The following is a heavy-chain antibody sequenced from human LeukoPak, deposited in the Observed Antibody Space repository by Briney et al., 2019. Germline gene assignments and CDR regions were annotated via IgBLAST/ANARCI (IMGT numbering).Heavy chain of an antibody. V-gene: IGHV3-23*01. CDR2: ISGSGGST. J-gene: IGHJ4*02. D-gene: IGHD2-8*02. Sequence: PGGSLRLSCAASGFTLTNYAMSWVRQAPGKGLEWVSAISGSGGSTYYADSVKGRFTISRDNSKSTLYLQMNSLRAEDTAVYYCAKGTGGSTSNPFDSWGQGTLVTVSS. CDR3: AKGTGGSTSNPFDS. CDR1: GFTLTNYA.